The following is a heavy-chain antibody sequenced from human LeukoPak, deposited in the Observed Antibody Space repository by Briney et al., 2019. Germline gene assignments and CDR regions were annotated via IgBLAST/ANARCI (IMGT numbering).Heavy chain of an antibody. CDR3: ARECCGSYSPKAFDI. CDR2: IIPIVGIL. V-gene: IGHV1-69*04. J-gene: IGHJ3*02. D-gene: IGHD1-26*01. Sequence: ASVKVSCKASGGTFSSYAITWVRQAPGQGLEWMGRIIPIVGILNYAQKFQGRVTITADKSTSTAYMELSSLRSEDTAVYYCARECCGSYSPKAFDIWGQGTMVTVSS. CDR1: GGTFSSYA.